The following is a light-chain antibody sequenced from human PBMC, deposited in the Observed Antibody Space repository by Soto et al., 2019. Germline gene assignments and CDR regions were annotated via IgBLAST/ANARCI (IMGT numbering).Light chain of an antibody. J-gene: IGKJ2*01. CDR1: KSVSRY. CDR3: QLRSNWPPMYT. V-gene: IGKV3-11*01. CDR2: DAS. Sequence: EIVLTQSPATLSLSPGGRATLSCRASKSVSRYLAWYQQKPGQAPRLLIYDASNRATGIPARFSGSGSGTDFTLTISSLEPEDFAVYYCQLRSNWPPMYTFGQGTKLEIK.